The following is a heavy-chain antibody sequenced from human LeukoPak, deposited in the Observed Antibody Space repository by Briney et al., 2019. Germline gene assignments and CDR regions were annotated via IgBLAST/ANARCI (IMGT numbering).Heavy chain of an antibody. CDR3: AKSQLVGATFALDI. Sequence: GGSLRLSCAASGFSFSSYDMNWVRQAPGKGLEWVSAIRVSGSSTFYADSVKGRFTISRDNSKNTLNLQMNSLRAEDTAVYYCAKSQLVGATFALDIWGQGTMVTVSS. V-gene: IGHV3-23*01. J-gene: IGHJ3*02. CDR1: GFSFSSYD. CDR2: IRVSGSST. D-gene: IGHD1-26*01.